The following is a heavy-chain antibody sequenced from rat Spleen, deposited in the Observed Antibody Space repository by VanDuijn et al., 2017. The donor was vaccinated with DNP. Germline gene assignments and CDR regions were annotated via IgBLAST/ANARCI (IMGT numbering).Heavy chain of an antibody. V-gene: IGHV5-25*01. CDR1: GFPFSDYD. CDR2: ITTSGGTT. J-gene: IGHJ2*01. D-gene: IGHD1-1*01. CDR3: ARHGYYTGDY. Sequence: EVQLVESGGGLVQPGRSLRLSCAASGFPFSDYDMAWVRQAPTKGLEWVTTITTSGGTTFYRDSVRGRFTVSRDNEKRTLYLQMDSLRSEDTATYYCARHGYYTGDYWGQGVMVTVSS.